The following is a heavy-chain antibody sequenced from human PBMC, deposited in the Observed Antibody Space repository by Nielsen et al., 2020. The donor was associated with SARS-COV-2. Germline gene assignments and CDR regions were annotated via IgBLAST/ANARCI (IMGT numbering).Heavy chain of an antibody. CDR1: GYTFTSYA. Sequence: ASVKVSCKASGYTFTSYAMHWVRQAPGQRLDWMGWINAGNGNTKYSQKFQGRVTITRDTSASTAYMELSSLRSEDTAVYYCARTVGIGYCSSTSCPDGMDVWGQGTTVTVSS. V-gene: IGHV1-3*01. CDR2: INAGNGNT. J-gene: IGHJ6*02. CDR3: ARTVGIGYCSSTSCPDGMDV. D-gene: IGHD2-2*01.